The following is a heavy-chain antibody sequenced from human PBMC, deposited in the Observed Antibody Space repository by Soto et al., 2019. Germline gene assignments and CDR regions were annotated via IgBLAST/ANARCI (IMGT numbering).Heavy chain of an antibody. CDR3: AKESGCERHAAYCDF. Sequence: QVQLVESGGGVVQPGTSLRLACAASGFTLSNIGMQWVRQAPGKGLEWVAVISAVGNTKYYADSVKGRFTISRDKSKNTLFLQMYNLRTEDTAVYYCAKESGCERHAAYCDFGGQGTLVTVSA. D-gene: IGHD1-26*01. CDR2: ISAVGNTK. V-gene: IGHV3-30*18. CDR1: GFTLSNIG. J-gene: IGHJ4*02.